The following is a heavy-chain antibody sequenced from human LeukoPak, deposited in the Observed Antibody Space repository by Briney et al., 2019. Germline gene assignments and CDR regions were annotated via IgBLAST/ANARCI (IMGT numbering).Heavy chain of an antibody. CDR1: GFTFSSYA. V-gene: IGHV3-23*01. D-gene: IGHD3-22*01. CDR2: VGVDGTR. CDR3: AKTQGYYDY. Sequence: QPGGSLRLSCAASGFTFSSYAMSRVRQAPGKGLEWVSGVGVDGTRYYVDSVKGRFTVSRDTAKNTLYLQMSSLRAEDTAIYYCAKTQGYYDYWGQGTLVTVSS. J-gene: IGHJ4*02.